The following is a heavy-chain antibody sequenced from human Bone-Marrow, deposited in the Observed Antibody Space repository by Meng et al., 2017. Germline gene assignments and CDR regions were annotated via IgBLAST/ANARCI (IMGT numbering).Heavy chain of an antibody. J-gene: IGHJ5*02. CDR1: GVSFSGYY. D-gene: IGHD1-7*01. CDR3: ARGVVRNWNYLP. Sequence: QVQLQQWGAGLLKPSETQSLTCAVYGVSFSGYYCSWIRQPPGTGLEWIGEINHSGSTNYNPSLKSRVTISVDTSKNQFSLKLISVTAADTAVYYCARGVVRNWNYLPWGQGTLVTVSS. CDR2: INHSGST. V-gene: IGHV4-34*01.